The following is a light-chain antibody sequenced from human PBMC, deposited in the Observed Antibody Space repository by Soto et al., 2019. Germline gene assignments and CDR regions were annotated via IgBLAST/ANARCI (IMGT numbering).Light chain of an antibody. Sequence: EIVLTQSPGTLSLSPGERATLSCRASQSVSSSYLAWYQQKPGQAPRLLIYGASSRATGIPDRFSGSGSGTDFTLTISRLEPEDFAVYYCQQDGSSPITFGQGPRLEIK. J-gene: IGKJ5*01. CDR1: QSVSSSY. CDR3: QQDGSSPIT. CDR2: GAS. V-gene: IGKV3-20*01.